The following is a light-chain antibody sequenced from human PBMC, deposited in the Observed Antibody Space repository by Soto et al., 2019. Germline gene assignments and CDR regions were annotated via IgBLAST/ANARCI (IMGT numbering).Light chain of an antibody. CDR3: QQCHSTPS. CDR2: ATS. J-gene: IGKJ4*01. V-gene: IGKV1-39*01. Sequence: DIQITQSPSSLSAAVVDRVTITCRASQTITIDLNWYQQKPGQGPTLLISATSTLQSGVPPSFVCSGSGTYFTLTISCLQPEDFATYYGQQCHSTPSFGGGTQVEIK. CDR1: QTITID.